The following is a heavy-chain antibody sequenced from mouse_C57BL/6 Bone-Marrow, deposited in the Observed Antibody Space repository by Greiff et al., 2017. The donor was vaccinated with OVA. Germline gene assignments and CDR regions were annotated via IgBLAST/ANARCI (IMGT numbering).Heavy chain of an antibody. CDR2: IDPSASYT. CDR1: GYTFTSSW. V-gene: IGHV1-59*01. CDR3: AYYVSPWFAY. J-gene: IGHJ3*01. Sequence: QVQLQQPGAELVRPGPSVKLSCTASGYTFTSSWLPWVKQRPGQGLEWIGVIDPSASYTNYNQNFKGKATLTVDTSSSTAYMQLSSLTAEDSAVYYCAYYVSPWFAYWGQGTLVTVSA. D-gene: IGHD1-1*01.